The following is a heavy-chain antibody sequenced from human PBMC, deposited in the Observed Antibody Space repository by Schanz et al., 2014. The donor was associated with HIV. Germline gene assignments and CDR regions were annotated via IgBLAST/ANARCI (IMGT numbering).Heavy chain of an antibody. D-gene: IGHD2-21*02. V-gene: IGHV4-34*01. J-gene: IGHJ4*01. CDR3: ARGDFGGNSVDY. CDR2: VRHTGGT. Sequence: QVQLQQWGAGLLKPSETLSLTCAVYGGSFRGYYWTWIRQFPGMGLEWIGKVRHTGGTNYNPSLKSRVPMSVDTSKTQFSLNLTSVPAADTAVYFCARGDFGGNSVDYWGHGNLVTVSS. CDR1: GGSFRGYY.